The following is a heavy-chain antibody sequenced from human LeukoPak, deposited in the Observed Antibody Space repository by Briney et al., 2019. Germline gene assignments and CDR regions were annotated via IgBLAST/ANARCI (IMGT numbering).Heavy chain of an antibody. Sequence: ASVKVSCKASGYTFTGYYMHWVRQAPGQGLGWMGWINPNSGGTNYAQKFQGRVTMTRDTSISTAYMELSRLRSDDTAVYYCARGLWDYYGSGSYDYWGQGTLVTVSS. J-gene: IGHJ4*02. CDR1: GYTFTGYY. CDR2: INPNSGGT. D-gene: IGHD3-10*01. V-gene: IGHV1-2*02. CDR3: ARGLWDYYGSGSYDY.